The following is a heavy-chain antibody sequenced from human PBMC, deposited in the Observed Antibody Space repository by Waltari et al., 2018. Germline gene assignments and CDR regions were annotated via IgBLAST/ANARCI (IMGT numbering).Heavy chain of an antibody. V-gene: IGHV1-24*01. CDR2: FDPEDGET. J-gene: IGHJ6*02. Sequence: QVQLVQSGAEVKKPGASVKVSCKVSGYTLTELSMHWVRQAPGKGLEWMGGFDPEDGETSYGQKFQGRVTMTEDTSTDTAYMELSRLRSEDTAVYYCATAAIAAPRNYYYYGMDVWGQGTTVTVSS. CDR1: GYTLTELS. D-gene: IGHD6-13*01. CDR3: ATAAIAAPRNYYYYGMDV.